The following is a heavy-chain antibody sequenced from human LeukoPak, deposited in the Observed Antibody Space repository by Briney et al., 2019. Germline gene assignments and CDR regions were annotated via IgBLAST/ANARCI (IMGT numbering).Heavy chain of an antibody. CDR3: ARDTQKGWLHGRTGAFDI. CDR1: GGTFSSYA. D-gene: IGHD5-24*01. Sequence: SVKVSCKASGGTFSSYAISWVRQAPGQGLEWLGGIIPIFGTANYAQKFQGRVTITTDESTSTAYMELSSLRSEDTAVYYRARDTQKGWLHGRTGAFDIWGQGTMVTVSS. CDR2: IIPIFGTA. V-gene: IGHV1-69*05. J-gene: IGHJ3*02.